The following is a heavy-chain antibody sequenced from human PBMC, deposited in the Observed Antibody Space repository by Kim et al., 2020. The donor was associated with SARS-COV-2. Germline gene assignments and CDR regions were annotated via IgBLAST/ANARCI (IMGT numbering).Heavy chain of an antibody. J-gene: IGHJ6*01. Sequence: GGSLRLSCSASGFTFSSYSMNWVRQAPGKGLEWVSYISSSSSSIYYADSVKGRFTISRDNSKNSLYLQMNSLRDEDTAVYYCVRECELELDDSFFYYYY. V-gene: IGHV3-48*02. D-gene: IGHD3-3*01. CDR3: VRECELELDDSFFYYYY. CDR1: GFTFSSYS. CDR2: ISSSSSSI.